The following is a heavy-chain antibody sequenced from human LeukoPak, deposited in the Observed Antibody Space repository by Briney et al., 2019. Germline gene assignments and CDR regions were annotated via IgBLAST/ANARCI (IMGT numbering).Heavy chain of an antibody. V-gene: IGHV3-15*05. Sequence: GGALRLPCVGSGFNFSDAWMNWVRQAPGKGLEWVGRIKRNIDGGTTDFAAVVTGRFSISRDDSENTVFLQMNSLKTDDTATYYCTTGPDPWGQGSRVTVSS. J-gene: IGHJ5*02. CDR1: GFNFSDAW. CDR3: TTGPDP. CDR2: IKRNIDGGTT.